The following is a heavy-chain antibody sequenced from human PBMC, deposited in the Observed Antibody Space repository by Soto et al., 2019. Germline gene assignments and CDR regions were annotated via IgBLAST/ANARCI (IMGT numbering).Heavy chain of an antibody. V-gene: IGHV1-2*02. D-gene: IGHD3-9*01. CDR1: GYTFTGYY. J-gene: IGHJ5*02. CDR3: ARVVSPYYDVLTGNWFDP. CDR2: IKSFNGDT. Sequence: QVQLVQSGAEVKEPGASVKVSCKASGYTFTGYYMHWARQAPGQGLEGMGWIKSFNGDTNYAQKFQGRVTLTRDTSISTAYMELSRLKSDDTAVYYCARVVSPYYDVLTGNWFDPWGQGTLVTVSS.